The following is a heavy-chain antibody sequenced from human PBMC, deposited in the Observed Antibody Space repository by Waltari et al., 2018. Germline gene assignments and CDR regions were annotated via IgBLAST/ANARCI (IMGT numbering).Heavy chain of an antibody. D-gene: IGHD3-22*01. CDR2: IRYDGSNK. V-gene: IGHV3-30*02. CDR1: GFTFSSYG. Sequence: QVQLVESGGGVVQPGGSLRLSCAASGFTFSSYGMHWVRQAPGKGLEWVAFIRYDGSNKYYADSVKGRFTISRDNSKNTLYLQMNSLRAEDTAVYYCAKDLSSAGLFPDDAFDIWGQGTMVTVSS. J-gene: IGHJ3*02. CDR3: AKDLSSAGLFPDDAFDI.